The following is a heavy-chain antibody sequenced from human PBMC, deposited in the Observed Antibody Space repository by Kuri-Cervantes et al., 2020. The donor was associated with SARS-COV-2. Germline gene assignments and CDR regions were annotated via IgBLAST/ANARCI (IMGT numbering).Heavy chain of an antibody. Sequence: ESLKISCAVYGGSFSGYYWSWIRQPPGKGLEWIGEINHSGSTNYNPSLKSRVTISVDTSKNQFSLKLSSVTAVDTAVYYCARGFEDCSSTSCYPGGFDPWGQGTLVTVSS. CDR3: ARGFEDCSSTSCYPGGFDP. D-gene: IGHD2-2*01. J-gene: IGHJ5*02. CDR1: GGSFSGYY. V-gene: IGHV4-34*01. CDR2: INHSGST.